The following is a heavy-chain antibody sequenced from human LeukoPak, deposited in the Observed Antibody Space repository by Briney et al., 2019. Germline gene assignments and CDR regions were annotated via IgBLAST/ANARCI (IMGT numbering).Heavy chain of an antibody. J-gene: IGHJ4*02. CDR3: ASADYTNYYFDF. CDR1: GGSISSYY. V-gene: IGHV4-59*01. Sequence: SETLSLTCNVSGGSISSYYRNWIRQPPGKGLEWIGYIYYSGSTNYNPSLKSRVTVSVDTSKNQLSLKLRSVTAADTAVYYCASADYTNYYFDFWGQGTLVTVSS. D-gene: IGHD4-11*01. CDR2: IYYSGST.